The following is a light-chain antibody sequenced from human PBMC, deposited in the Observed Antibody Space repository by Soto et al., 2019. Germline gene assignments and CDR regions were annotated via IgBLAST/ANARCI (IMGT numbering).Light chain of an antibody. Sequence: EIVLTQSPGTLSLSPGERPTLSCRASQSVSGSYLVWHQQKPGQAPRLXIYAASRRETGIPERFSCSGAGTECTRTISRLEPEDVAVDYCQQYGSSTWTFGQGTKVDIK. CDR3: QQYGSSTWT. V-gene: IGKV3-20*01. CDR2: AAS. CDR1: QSVSGSY. J-gene: IGKJ1*01.